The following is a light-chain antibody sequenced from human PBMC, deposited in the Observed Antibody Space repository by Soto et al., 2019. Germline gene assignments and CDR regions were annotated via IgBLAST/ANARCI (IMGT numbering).Light chain of an antibody. Sequence: QSVLTQPPSASGTPGQRVTFSCSGTNSNIGSNTVNWYQQLPGTAPKLLIYSNFQRPSGVPDRFSGSKSGTSASLAISGLQSEDEADYFCAAWDDSLNGGVFGGGTQLTVL. CDR3: AAWDDSLNGGV. J-gene: IGLJ2*01. V-gene: IGLV1-44*01. CDR1: NSNIGSNT. CDR2: SNF.